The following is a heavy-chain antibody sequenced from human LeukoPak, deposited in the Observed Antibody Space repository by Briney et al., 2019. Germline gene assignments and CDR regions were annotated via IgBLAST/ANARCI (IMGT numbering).Heavy chain of an antibody. Sequence: GASVKVSCKASGYTFTSYGISWVRQAPGQGLEWMGRINPNSGGTNYAQKFQGRVTMTRDTSISTAYMEVSRLGSDDTAVYYCARAALLVGGENWFDPWGQGTLVTVSS. CDR2: INPNSGGT. V-gene: IGHV1-2*06. CDR3: ARAALLVGGENWFDP. J-gene: IGHJ5*02. CDR1: GYTFTSYG. D-gene: IGHD3-10*01.